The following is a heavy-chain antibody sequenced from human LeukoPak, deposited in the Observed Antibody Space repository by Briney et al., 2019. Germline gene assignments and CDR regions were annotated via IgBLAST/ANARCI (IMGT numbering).Heavy chain of an antibody. CDR3: ARHDSGTYYSRFEY. D-gene: IGHD1-26*01. J-gene: IGHJ4*02. Sequence: PSESLSLTCSVSGGSISSYFWSWIRQPPGKGLEWIGYIYYSGSTYYNPSLESRVTISVDTSKNQFSLKLNSVTAADTAVYYCARHDSGTYYSRFEYWGQGTLVTVSS. V-gene: IGHV4-59*08. CDR2: IYYSGST. CDR1: GGSISSYF.